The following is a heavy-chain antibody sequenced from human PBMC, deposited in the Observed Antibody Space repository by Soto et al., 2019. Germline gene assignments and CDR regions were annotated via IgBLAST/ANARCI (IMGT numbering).Heavy chain of an antibody. D-gene: IGHD3-10*01. Sequence: QVQLVQSGAEVKKPGASVKVSCKASGYTFTSYGISWVRQAPGQGLEWMGWISAYNGNTNYAQKLQGRVTMTTDTSTSTAYMELRSLRSDDTAVYYCARESSRIWVDHRGWFDPWGQGTLVTVSS. CDR1: GYTFTSYG. CDR2: ISAYNGNT. V-gene: IGHV1-18*01. J-gene: IGHJ5*02. CDR3: ARESSRIWVDHRGWFDP.